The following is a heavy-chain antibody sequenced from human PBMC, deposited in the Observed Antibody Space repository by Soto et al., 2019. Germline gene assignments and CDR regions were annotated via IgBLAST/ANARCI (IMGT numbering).Heavy chain of an antibody. D-gene: IGHD4-17*01. J-gene: IGHJ4*02. CDR2: IYYSGST. CDR1: GGSISSSSYY. CDR3: ARIGSDYGDYYFDY. V-gene: IGHV4-39*01. Sequence: SETLSLTCTVSGGSISSSSYYWGWIRQPPGKGLEWIGSIYYSGSTYYNPSLKSRVTISVDTSKNQFSLKLSSVTAADTAVYYCARIGSDYGDYYFDYWGQGTLVTVSS.